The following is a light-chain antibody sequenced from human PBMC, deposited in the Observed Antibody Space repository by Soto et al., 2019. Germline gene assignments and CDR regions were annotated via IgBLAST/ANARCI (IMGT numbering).Light chain of an antibody. Sequence: EIVLTQSPGTLSLSPGERATLSCRARQSVSSSYLAWYQQKPGQAPRLLIYGASSRATSIPDRFSGSGSGTDFTLTISRLETEDFAVYYCQQYGSSPLTFGVGTKVEIK. CDR3: QQYGSSPLT. CDR1: QSVSSSY. CDR2: GAS. V-gene: IGKV3-20*01. J-gene: IGKJ4*01.